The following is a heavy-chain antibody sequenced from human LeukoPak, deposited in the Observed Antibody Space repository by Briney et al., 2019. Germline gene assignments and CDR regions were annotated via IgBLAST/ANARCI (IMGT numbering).Heavy chain of an antibody. CDR3: AKTPILFNYYGMDV. J-gene: IGHJ6*02. Sequence: PGGSLRLSCAASGFTSSSYGMHWVRQAPGKGLEWVAVISYDGSNKYYADSVKGRFTISRDNSKNTLYLQMNSLRAEDTAVYYCAKTPILFNYYGMDVWGQGPTVTVSS. CDR1: GFTSSSYG. V-gene: IGHV3-30*18. CDR2: ISYDGSNK. D-gene: IGHD2-15*01.